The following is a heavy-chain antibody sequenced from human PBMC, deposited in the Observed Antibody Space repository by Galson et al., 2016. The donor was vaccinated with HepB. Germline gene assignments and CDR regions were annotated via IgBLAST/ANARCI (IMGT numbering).Heavy chain of an antibody. CDR2: VAYDGRNR. Sequence: SLRLSCATSGFIFNTFGMHWVCQAPGKGLEWVAFVAYDGRNRFYADSVQGRFIISRDTAKRTLFLQMDNLKIADTAVYYCATDRKKGSDVFLGFVRPATVDQWGRGTLVIVSS. CDR3: ATDRKKGSDVFLGFVRPATVDQ. V-gene: IGHV3-30*05. CDR1: GFIFNTFG. J-gene: IGHJ4*02. D-gene: IGHD3-10*02.